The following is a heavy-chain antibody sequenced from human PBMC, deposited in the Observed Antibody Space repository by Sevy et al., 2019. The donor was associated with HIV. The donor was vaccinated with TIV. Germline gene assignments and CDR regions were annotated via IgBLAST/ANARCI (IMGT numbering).Heavy chain of an antibody. CDR3: ARDAGVGFSTWYSIPDL. Sequence: GGCLRLSCAASGFTFSTYTLHWVRQAPGKGLEWVAAVSYDGSEKYYADSVKGRFTVSRETSESTLFLQMRSLRDEDTSFYYCARDAGVGFSTWYSIPDLWGQGTLVTVSS. CDR2: VSYDGSEK. CDR1: GFTFSTYT. J-gene: IGHJ5*02. V-gene: IGHV3-30*04. D-gene: IGHD6-13*01.